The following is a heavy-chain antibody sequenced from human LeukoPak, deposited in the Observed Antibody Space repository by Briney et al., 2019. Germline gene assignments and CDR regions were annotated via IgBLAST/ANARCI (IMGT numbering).Heavy chain of an antibody. Sequence: KPSETLSLTCTVSGGSISSHYWSWIRQPPGKGLEWIGYIYYSGSTNYNPSLKSRVTISVDTSKNQFSLKLSSVTAADTAVYYCAREVVVVPAVGWFDPWGQGTLVTVSS. D-gene: IGHD2-2*01. V-gene: IGHV4-59*11. CDR1: GGSISSHY. CDR2: IYYSGST. CDR3: AREVVVVPAVGWFDP. J-gene: IGHJ5*02.